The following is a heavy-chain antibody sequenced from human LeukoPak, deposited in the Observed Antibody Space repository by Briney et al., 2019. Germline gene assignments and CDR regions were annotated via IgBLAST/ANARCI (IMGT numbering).Heavy chain of an antibody. CDR1: GFTFDDYG. V-gene: IGHV3-20*04. CDR2: INWNGGST. Sequence: PGGSLRLSCAASGFTFDDYGMSWVRQAPGKGLEWVSGINWNGGSTGYADSVKGRFTISRDNAKNSLYLQMNSLRAEDTPLYYCARDLYYYGSGYFDYWGQGTLVTVSS. CDR3: ARDLYYYGSGYFDY. D-gene: IGHD3-10*01. J-gene: IGHJ4*02.